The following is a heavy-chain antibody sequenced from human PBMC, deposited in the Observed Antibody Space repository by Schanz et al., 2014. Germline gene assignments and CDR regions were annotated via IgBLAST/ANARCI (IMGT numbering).Heavy chain of an antibody. J-gene: IGHJ4*02. CDR1: GYTFVSYS. V-gene: IGHV1-46*03. Sequence: QVQLVQSGAEVKKPGASVKVSCKASGYTFVSYSMHWVRQAPGQGLEWMGIVNPSVRGTHFAREFQGRVTVTSDTSTSTVYMELSGLRSEDTAVYYCAGAIDSSGYCFAYWGQGSLVSVSS. D-gene: IGHD3-22*01. CDR3: AGAIDSSGYCFAY. CDR2: VNPSVRGT.